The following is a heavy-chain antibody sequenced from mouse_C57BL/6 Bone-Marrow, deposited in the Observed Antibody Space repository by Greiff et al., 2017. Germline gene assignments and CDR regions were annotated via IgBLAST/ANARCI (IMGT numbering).Heavy chain of an antibody. J-gene: IGHJ2*01. CDR2: ISSGGSYT. CDR1: GFTFSSYG. Sequence: EVKLMESGGDLVKPGGSLKLSCAASGFTFSSYGMSWVRQTPDKRLEWVATISSGGSYTYYPDSVKGRFTISRDNAKNTLDLQMSSLKSDDTDMYYCARQGRYYFDYWGQGTTLTVSS. V-gene: IGHV5-6*01. CDR3: ARQGRYYFDY.